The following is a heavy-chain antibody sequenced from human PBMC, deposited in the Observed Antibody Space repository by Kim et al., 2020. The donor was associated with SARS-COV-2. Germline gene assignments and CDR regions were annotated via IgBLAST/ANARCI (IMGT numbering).Heavy chain of an antibody. CDR2: IKQDGSEK. CDR1: GFTFSSYW. D-gene: IGHD3-16*01. J-gene: IGHJ5*02. Sequence: GGSLRLSCAASGFTFSSYWMSWVRQAPGKGLEWVANIKQDGSEKYYVDSVKGRFTISRDNAKNSLYLQMNSLRAEDTAVYYCAKLGLLRWFDPCGQGTLVTVSS. CDR3: AKLGLLRWFDP. V-gene: IGHV3-7*01.